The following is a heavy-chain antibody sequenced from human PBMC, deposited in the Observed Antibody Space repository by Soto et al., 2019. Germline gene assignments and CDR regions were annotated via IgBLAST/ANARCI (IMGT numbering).Heavy chain of an antibody. CDR1: GFTFSTYA. CDR2: VSASGLNT. J-gene: IGHJ4*02. Sequence: GGSLRLSCAASGFTFSTYAMAWVRQAPGKGLEWVSGVSASGLNTDYADPVKGRFYISRDNAKNTLYLQMNSLRAEDTALYYCARDVKIQSFDSWGQRTLVTVSS. CDR3: ARDVKIQSFDS. V-gene: IGHV3-23*01.